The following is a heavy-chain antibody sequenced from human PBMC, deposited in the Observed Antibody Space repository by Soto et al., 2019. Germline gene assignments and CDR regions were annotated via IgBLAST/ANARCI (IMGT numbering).Heavy chain of an antibody. Sequence: SETLSLTCTVSGGSISSGGYYWSWIRQHPGKGLEWIGYIYYSGSTYYNPSLKSRVTISVDTSKNQFSLKLSSVTAADTAVYYCARDLYQYGSGSKGVFDIWGQGKMVTVSS. CDR2: IYYSGST. CDR1: GGSISSGGYY. CDR3: ARDLYQYGSGSKGVFDI. V-gene: IGHV4-31*03. J-gene: IGHJ3*02. D-gene: IGHD3-10*01.